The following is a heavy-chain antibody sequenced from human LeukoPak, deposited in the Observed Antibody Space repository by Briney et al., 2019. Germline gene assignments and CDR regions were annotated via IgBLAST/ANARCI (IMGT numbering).Heavy chain of an antibody. Sequence: RSGGSLRLSCAASGFSFSRYDMHWVRQGTGKGLEWVSSIDTAGDTYYLGSVKGRFTISRESAKNSLYLQMNSLRAGDTAMYFCARGSCRSTSCYERLNGLDVWGQGTTVTVSS. D-gene: IGHD2-2*01. CDR3: ARGSCRSTSCYERLNGLDV. V-gene: IGHV3-13*01. J-gene: IGHJ6*02. CDR1: GFSFSRYD. CDR2: IDTAGDT.